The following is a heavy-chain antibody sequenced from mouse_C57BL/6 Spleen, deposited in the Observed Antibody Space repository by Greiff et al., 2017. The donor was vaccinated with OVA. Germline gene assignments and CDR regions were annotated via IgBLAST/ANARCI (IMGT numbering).Heavy chain of an antibody. Sequence: QVQLQQPGAELVKPGASVKLSCKASGYTFTSYWMQWVKQRPGQGLEWIGEIDPSDSYTNYNQKFKGKATLTVDTSSSTAYMQLSSLTSEDSAVYYCAREDGNLDYWGQGTTLTVSS. D-gene: IGHD2-1*01. CDR3: AREDGNLDY. CDR1: GYTFTSYW. CDR2: IDPSDSYT. V-gene: IGHV1-50*01. J-gene: IGHJ2*01.